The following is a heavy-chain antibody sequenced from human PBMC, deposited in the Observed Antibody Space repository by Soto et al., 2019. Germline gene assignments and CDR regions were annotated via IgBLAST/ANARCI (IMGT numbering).Heavy chain of an antibody. V-gene: IGHV4-39*01. CDR2: IYYTGST. D-gene: IGHD5-18*01. Sequence: LSLTCDVSGDSISSSYYYWGWILQSPGKGLEWIGSIYYTGSTSYNPSLESRVSISVDTSKNQFSLRLSSVTAADTAVYYCARLGTGIVDTAMVFDYWGQGTLVTVSS. CDR1: GDSISSSYYY. CDR3: ARLGTGIVDTAMVFDY. J-gene: IGHJ4*02.